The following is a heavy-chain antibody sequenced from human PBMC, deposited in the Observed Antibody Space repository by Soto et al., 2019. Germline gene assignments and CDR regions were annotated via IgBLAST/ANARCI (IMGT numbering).Heavy chain of an antibody. CDR2: IKSKTDGWTT. CDR1: GFTFSNAW. CDR3: TTDYPDETPFCSGGSCYWGYYYYGMDV. Sequence: GSLRLSCAASGFTFSNAWMSWVRQAPGNGLEWVGRIKSKTDGWTTDYAAPVKGRFTISRDDSKNTRYLQMNSLKTEDTAVYYCTTDYPDETPFCSGGSCYWGYYYYGMDVWGQGTTVTVSS. D-gene: IGHD2-15*01. V-gene: IGHV3-15*01. J-gene: IGHJ6*02.